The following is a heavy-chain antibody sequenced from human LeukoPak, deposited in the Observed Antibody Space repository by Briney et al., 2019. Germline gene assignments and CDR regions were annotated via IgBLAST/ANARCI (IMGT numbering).Heavy chain of an antibody. V-gene: IGHV3-21*01. CDR3: AREGLIWFGELLYSTYGMDV. CDR2: ISSSSSYI. J-gene: IGHJ6*02. CDR1: GFTFSSYS. Sequence: KAGGSLRLSCAASGFTFSSYSMNWVRQAPGKGLEWVSSISSSSSYIYYADSVKGRFTISRDNAKNSLYLQMNSLRAEDTAVYYCAREGLIWFGELLYSTYGMDVWGQGTTVTVSS. D-gene: IGHD3-10*01.